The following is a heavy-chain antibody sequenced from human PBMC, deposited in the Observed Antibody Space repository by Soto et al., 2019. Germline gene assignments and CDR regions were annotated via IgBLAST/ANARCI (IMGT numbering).Heavy chain of an antibody. CDR3: ARWGAAGYLSDY. J-gene: IGHJ4*02. CDR2: IYYSGST. CDR1: GGSVSSGSYY. D-gene: IGHD3-16*01. V-gene: IGHV4-61*01. Sequence: PAGTLSLTCTVSGGSVSSGSYYWSWIRQPPGKGLEWIGYIYYSGSTNYNPSLKSRVTISVDTSKNQFSLKLSSVAAADTAVYYCARWGAAGYLSDYRGKGTLVTVSS.